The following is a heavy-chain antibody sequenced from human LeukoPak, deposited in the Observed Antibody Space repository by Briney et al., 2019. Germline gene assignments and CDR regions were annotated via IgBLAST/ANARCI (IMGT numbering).Heavy chain of an antibody. V-gene: IGHV4-34*01. Sequence: PSETPSLTCAVYGGSFSGYYWSWIRQPPGKGLEWIGEINHSGSTNYNPSLKSRVTISVDTSKNQFSLKLSSVTAADTAVYYCARAPAGYCSSTSCPHFDYWGQGTLVTVSS. CDR3: ARAPAGYCSSTSCPHFDY. J-gene: IGHJ4*02. D-gene: IGHD2-2*03. CDR2: INHSGST. CDR1: GGSFSGYY.